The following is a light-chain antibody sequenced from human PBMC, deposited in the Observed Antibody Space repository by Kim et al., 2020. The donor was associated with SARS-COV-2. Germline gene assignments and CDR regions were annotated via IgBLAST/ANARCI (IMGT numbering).Light chain of an antibody. J-gene: IGLJ3*02. CDR1: SGNSSYA. CDR3: QTWGTGLNWV. V-gene: IGLV4-69*01. CDR2: LNSDGSH. Sequence: VKLTCTLSSGNSSYAIAWHQQQPEKGPRYLMKLNSDGSHSKGDGIPDRFSGSSSGAERYLTISSLQSEDEADYYCQTWGTGLNWVFGGGTKLTVL.